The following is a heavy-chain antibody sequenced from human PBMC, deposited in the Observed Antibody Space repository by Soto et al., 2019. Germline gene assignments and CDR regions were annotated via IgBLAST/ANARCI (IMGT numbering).Heavy chain of an antibody. CDR1: GGSISSSSYY. V-gene: IGHV4-39*01. J-gene: IGHJ4*02. D-gene: IGHD2-8*01. CDR3: ARISRSGGDIVLMVYAMDFAY. CDR2: IYYSGST. Sequence: ASETLSLTCTVSGGSISSSSYYWGWIRQPPGKGLEWIGSIYYSGSTYYNPSLKSRVTISVDTSKNQFSLKLSSVTAADKAVYNCARISRSGGDIVLMVYAMDFAYWGQGTWVTVSS.